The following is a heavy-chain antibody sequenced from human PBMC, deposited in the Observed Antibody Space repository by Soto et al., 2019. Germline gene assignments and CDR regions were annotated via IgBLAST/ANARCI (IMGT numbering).Heavy chain of an antibody. Sequence: ASVKGSCKAAGYTFTRYGISWVRQAPGQGLEWMGWISGYNGDTNYAQKFQDRVSMTIDTSTGTAYMELRSRTSDDTAIYYCAKKGQPPYYYYVLDVWGQGTKVTVSS. J-gene: IGHJ6*02. CDR2: ISGYNGDT. CDR1: GYTFTRYG. CDR3: AKKGQPPYYYYVLDV. V-gene: IGHV1-18*01.